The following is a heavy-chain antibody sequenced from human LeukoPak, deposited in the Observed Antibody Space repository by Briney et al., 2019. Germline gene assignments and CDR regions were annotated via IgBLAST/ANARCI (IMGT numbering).Heavy chain of an antibody. D-gene: IGHD5-12*01. CDR3: ARGKAIVATYSSTYFDY. CDR1: GYTFTGYY. CDR2: IIPIFGTA. V-gene: IGHV1-69*05. Sequence: SVKVSCKASGYTFTGYYMHWVRQAPGQGLEWMGGIIPIFGTANYAQKFQGRVTITTDESTSTAYMELSSLRSEDTAVYYCARGKAIVATYSSTYFDYWGQGTLVTVSS. J-gene: IGHJ4*02.